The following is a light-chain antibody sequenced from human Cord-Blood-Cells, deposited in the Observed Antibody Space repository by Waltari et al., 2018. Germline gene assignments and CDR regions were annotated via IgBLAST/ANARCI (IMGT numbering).Light chain of an antibody. Sequence: SYVLTQPPSVSVAPGKTARITCGGNNIGSKSVHWYQQKPGQAPVLVIYYDSERPSGIPGRFSGSNSGNTATLTISRVEAGDEADYYCQVWDSSSDHWVFGGGTKLTVL. CDR1: NIGSKS. J-gene: IGLJ3*02. CDR3: QVWDSSSDHWV. CDR2: YDS. V-gene: IGLV3-21*04.